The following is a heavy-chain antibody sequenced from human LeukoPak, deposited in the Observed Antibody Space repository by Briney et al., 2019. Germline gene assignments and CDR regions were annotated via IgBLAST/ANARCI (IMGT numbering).Heavy chain of an antibody. V-gene: IGHV3-23*01. CDR1: GFTFSSYA. D-gene: IGHD3-22*01. CDR2: ISGGGDST. Sequence: GGSLRLSCAASGFTFSSYAMSWVRQAPGTGLEWVSGISGGGDSTYYADSVKGRFTISRDKSKNTLYLQMNSLRAEDTAEYNCAKGSRSSGYYFDYWGQGTLVTVSS. CDR3: AKGSRSSGYYFDY. J-gene: IGHJ4*02.